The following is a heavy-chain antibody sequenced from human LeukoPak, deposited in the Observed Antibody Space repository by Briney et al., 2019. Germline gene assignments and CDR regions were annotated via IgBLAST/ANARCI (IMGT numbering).Heavy chain of an antibody. Sequence: PSETLSLTCAVYGGSFSGYYWSWIRQPPGKGLEWIGEINHSGSTNYNPSLKSRVTISVDTSKNQFSLKLSSVTAADTAVYYCAAITIFSPGYFDYWGQGTLVTVSS. CDR1: GGSFSGYY. D-gene: IGHD3-9*01. CDR2: INHSGST. CDR3: AAITIFSPGYFDY. J-gene: IGHJ4*02. V-gene: IGHV4-34*01.